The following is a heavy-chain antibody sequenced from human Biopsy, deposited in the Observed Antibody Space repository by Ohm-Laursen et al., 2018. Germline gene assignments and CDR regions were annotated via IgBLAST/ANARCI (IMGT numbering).Heavy chain of an antibody. Sequence: GTLSLTCSVSGGSISSDYWSWIRQTPGKGLDWIGNIYYSGSTNYNPSLKSRVTISVDTSKNQFSLRLNSVTAADTAVYYCARATNSTGWPYYYFYGMDIWGQGTTVTVSS. CDR2: IYYSGST. J-gene: IGHJ6*02. D-gene: IGHD2/OR15-2a*01. CDR1: GGSISSDY. V-gene: IGHV4-59*01. CDR3: ARATNSTGWPYYYFYGMDI.